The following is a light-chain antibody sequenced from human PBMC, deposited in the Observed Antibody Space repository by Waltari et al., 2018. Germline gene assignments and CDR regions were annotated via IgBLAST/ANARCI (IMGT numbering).Light chain of an antibody. CDR1: QSVLYSANNKDY. J-gene: IGKJ4*01. CDR3: QQYYGVPLT. V-gene: IGKV4-1*01. CDR2: WAS. Sequence: DIVMTQSPDFLAVSLGERATINCKSSQSVLYSANNKDYLAWYQQKPGTPPKLLIYWASTRESGVPDRFSGSGSGTDFTLTISSLQAEDVAVYYCQQYYGVPLTFGGGTKVEIK.